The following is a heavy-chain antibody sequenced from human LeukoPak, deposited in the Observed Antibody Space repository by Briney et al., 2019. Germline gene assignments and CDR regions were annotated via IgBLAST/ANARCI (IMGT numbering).Heavy chain of an antibody. D-gene: IGHD3-22*01. CDR2: IKSDGRST. J-gene: IGHJ4*02. V-gene: IGHV3-74*01. CDR1: GXTFSSYW. Sequence: GGSQRLSCAASGXTFSSYWMHWVRQAPGKGLVWVSRIKSDGRSTSYADSVKGRFTISRDNAKNTLYLQMNSLRAEDTAVYYCARGDETKYYDSGGYYHYFDFWGQGTLVTVSS. CDR3: ARGDETKYYDSGGYYHYFDF.